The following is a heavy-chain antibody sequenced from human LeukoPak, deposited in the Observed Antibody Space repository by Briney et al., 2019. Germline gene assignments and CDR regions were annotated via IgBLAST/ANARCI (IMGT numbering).Heavy chain of an antibody. J-gene: IGHJ6*03. V-gene: IGHV4-39*07. Sequence: PSETLSLTCTVSGGSISTTAYYWGWIRQPPGKGLEWIGSVFYTGNTFYNPSLQSRVTLSVDTSKNQFSLKLSSVTAADTAVYYCARVSGGDYYYYYYYMDVWGKGTTVTVSS. CDR1: GGSISTTAYY. CDR3: ARVSGGDYYYYYYYMDV. D-gene: IGHD2-21*02. CDR2: VFYTGNT.